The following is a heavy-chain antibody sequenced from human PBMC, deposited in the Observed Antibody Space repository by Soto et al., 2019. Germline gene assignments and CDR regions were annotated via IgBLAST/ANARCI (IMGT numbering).Heavy chain of an antibody. CDR2: INPSGGST. D-gene: IGHD5-18*01. CDR1: GYTFTSYY. CDR3: AREVARGYSYGYLEY. J-gene: IGHJ4*02. Sequence: QVQLVQSGAEVKKPGASVKVSCKASGYTFTSYYMHWVRQAPGQGLEWMGIINPSGGSTSYAQKFQGRVTMTRDTSTSTVYMELSSLRSEDTAVYYCAREVARGYSYGYLEYWGQGTLVTVSS. V-gene: IGHV1-46*01.